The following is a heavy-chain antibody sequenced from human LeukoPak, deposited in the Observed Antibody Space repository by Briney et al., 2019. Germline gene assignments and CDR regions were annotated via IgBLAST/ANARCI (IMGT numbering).Heavy chain of an antibody. D-gene: IGHD4-17*01. CDR2: ISYDGSNK. CDR1: GFTFSSYG. Sequence: PGGSLRLSCAASGFTFSSYGMHWVRQAPGKGLEWVAVISYDGSNKYYADSVKGRFTISRDNSKNTLYLQMNSLRAEDTAVYYCAREAAVMTTVTIGWFDPWGQGTLVTVSS. CDR3: AREAAVMTTVTIGWFDP. J-gene: IGHJ5*02. V-gene: IGHV3-30*19.